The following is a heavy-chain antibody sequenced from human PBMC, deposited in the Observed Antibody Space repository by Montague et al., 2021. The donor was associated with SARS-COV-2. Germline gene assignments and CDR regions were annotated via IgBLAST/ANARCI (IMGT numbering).Heavy chain of an antibody. CDR3: ARDLGAVVVAAIKYYYYGMDV. Sequence: SLRLSCAASGFIFSSYWMSWVRQAPGKGLEWVANIKQDGSEKYYVDSVKGRFTISRDNAKNSLYLQMNSLRAEDTAVYYCARDLGAVVVAAIKYYYYGMDVWGQGTTVTVSS. J-gene: IGHJ6*02. CDR1: GFIFSSYW. V-gene: IGHV3-7*03. D-gene: IGHD2-15*01. CDR2: IKQDGSEK.